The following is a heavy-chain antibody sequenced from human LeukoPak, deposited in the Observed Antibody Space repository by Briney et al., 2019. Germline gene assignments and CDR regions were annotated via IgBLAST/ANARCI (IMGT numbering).Heavy chain of an antibody. CDR3: ARRPRAVAGAFDY. Sequence: SETLSLTCTVSGGSISSSSYYWGWIRQPPGKGLEWSGSIYYSGSTYYNPSLKSRVTISVDTSKNQFSLKLSSVTAADTAVYYCARRPRAVAGAFDYWGQGTLVTVSS. CDR1: GGSISSSSYY. J-gene: IGHJ4*02. V-gene: IGHV4-39*01. D-gene: IGHD6-19*01. CDR2: IYYSGST.